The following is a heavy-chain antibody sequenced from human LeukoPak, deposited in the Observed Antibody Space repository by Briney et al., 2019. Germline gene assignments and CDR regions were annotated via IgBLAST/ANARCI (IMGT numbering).Heavy chain of an antibody. CDR2: INPNSGGT. D-gene: IGHD3-22*01. CDR1: VYTFTGYY. CDR3: AAEGRSGSSGYYRSY. J-gene: IGHJ4*02. V-gene: IGHV1-2*02. Sequence: GASVTVSCTASVYTFTGYYMHWVRDAPGQGLGWMGWINPNSGGTNYAQKFQGRVTMTRDTSISTAYMELSRLRSDDTAVYYCAAEGRSGSSGYYRSYWGQGTLVTVSP.